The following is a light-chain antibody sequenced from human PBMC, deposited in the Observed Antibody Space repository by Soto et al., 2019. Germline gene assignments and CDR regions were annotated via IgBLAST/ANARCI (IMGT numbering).Light chain of an antibody. CDR1: QGISNY. Sequence: DIQMTQSPSSLSASVGDRVTITCRASQGISNYLAWYQQIPGKVPKLLISAASTLQSGVPSRFSGSGSGTESTLTTSSLQPEDVATYYCQKYTNVPAFGGGTKVEIK. CDR2: AAS. V-gene: IGKV1-27*01. J-gene: IGKJ4*01. CDR3: QKYTNVPA.